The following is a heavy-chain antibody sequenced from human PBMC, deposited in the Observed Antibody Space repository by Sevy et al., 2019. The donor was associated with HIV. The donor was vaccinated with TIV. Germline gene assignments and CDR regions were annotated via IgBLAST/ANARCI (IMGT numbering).Heavy chain of an antibody. Sequence: GGSLRLSCAASGFTFSSYAMLWVRQAPGKGLEWVAVISYDGSNKYYADSVKGRFTISRDNSKNTLYLQMNSLRAEDTAVYYCARDMEQQLPLYYGGMDVWGQGTTVTVSS. D-gene: IGHD6-13*01. CDR1: GFTFSSYA. J-gene: IGHJ6*02. CDR2: ISYDGSNK. V-gene: IGHV3-30-3*01. CDR3: ARDMEQQLPLYYGGMDV.